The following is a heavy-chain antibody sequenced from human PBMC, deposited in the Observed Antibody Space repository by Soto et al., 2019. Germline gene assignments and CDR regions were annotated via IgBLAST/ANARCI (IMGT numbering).Heavy chain of an antibody. D-gene: IGHD6-19*01. CDR2: IRSKAYGGTT. V-gene: IGHV3-49*04. CDR1: GFTFGDYA. J-gene: IGHJ4*02. CDR3: TCRIAVAGTSAFDY. Sequence: GSLGRAGTASGFTFGDYAMSWVRQAPGKGLEWVGFIRSKAYGGTTEYAASVKGRFTISRDDSKSIAYLQMNSLKTEDTAVYYSTCRIAVAGTSAFDYWGQGTLVTVYS.